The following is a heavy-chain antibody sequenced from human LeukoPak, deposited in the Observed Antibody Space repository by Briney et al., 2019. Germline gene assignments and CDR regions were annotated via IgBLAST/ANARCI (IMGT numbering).Heavy chain of an antibody. CDR3: ARGSDFWSGYYIAFDY. Sequence: SETLSLTCTVSGGSISSYYWSWIRQPPGKGLEWIGYIYYSGSTNYNPSLKSRVTISVDTSKNQFSLKLSSVTAADTAVYYCARGSDFWSGYYIAFDYWGQGTLVTVSS. V-gene: IGHV4-59*01. D-gene: IGHD3-3*01. CDR2: IYYSGST. CDR1: GGSISSYY. J-gene: IGHJ4*02.